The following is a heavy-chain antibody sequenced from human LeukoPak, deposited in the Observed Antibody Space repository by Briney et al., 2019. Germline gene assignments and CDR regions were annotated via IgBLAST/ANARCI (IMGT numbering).Heavy chain of an antibody. Sequence: PGGSLRLSCATSGFTFSSYDMHWVRQATGKGLEWVSAIGTAGDTYYPGSVKGRFTISRENAKNSLYLQMNSLRAGDTAVYYCARAHQGGSGSYYNPPYYYYYGMDVWGQGTTVTVSS. CDR1: GFTFSSYD. J-gene: IGHJ6*02. CDR2: IGTAGDT. D-gene: IGHD3-10*01. V-gene: IGHV3-13*01. CDR3: ARAHQGGSGSYYNPPYYYYYGMDV.